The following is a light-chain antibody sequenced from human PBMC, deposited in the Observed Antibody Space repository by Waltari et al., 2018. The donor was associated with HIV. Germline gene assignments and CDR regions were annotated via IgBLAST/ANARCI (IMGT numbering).Light chain of an antibody. CDR2: GNG. V-gene: IGLV1-47*01. J-gene: IGLJ1*01. CDR3: AAWDDSLSGSYV. Sequence: QSVLTQPPSASGTPGRRVTISCSGSSSNIGNNAVYWYQELPGTAPKLLIFGNGQRPPGVPDRFSGSKSGTSASLAISGLRSEDEADYYCAAWDDSLSGSYVFGTGTKVTVL. CDR1: SSNIGNNA.